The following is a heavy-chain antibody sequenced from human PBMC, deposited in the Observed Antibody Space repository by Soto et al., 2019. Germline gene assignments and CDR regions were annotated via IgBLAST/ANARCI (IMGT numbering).Heavy chain of an antibody. CDR3: AKDRFGEYFYYGMDV. Sequence: EVQLLESGGGLVQPGGSLRLSCAASGFTFSSYAMNWVRQAPGKGLEWVSGISGSGGSTYYADSVKGRFTISRDNSKNALDLQMNSLRAEDTAVYYCAKDRFGEYFYYGMDVWGQGTTVTVSS. CDR1: GFTFSSYA. CDR2: ISGSGGST. V-gene: IGHV3-23*01. J-gene: IGHJ6*02. D-gene: IGHD3-10*01.